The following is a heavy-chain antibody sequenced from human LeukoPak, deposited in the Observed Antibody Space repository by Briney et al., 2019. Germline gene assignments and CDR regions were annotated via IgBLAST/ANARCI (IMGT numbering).Heavy chain of an antibody. V-gene: IGHV1-69*13. CDR3: ARSGHPINMITFGGVIVIPRGFDP. J-gene: IGHJ5*02. CDR1: GGTFSSYA. Sequence: GASVKVSCKASGGTFSSYAISWVRQAPGQGLEWMGGIFPIFGTANYAQKFQGRVTITADESTSTAYMELSSLRSEDTAVYYCARSGHPINMITFGGVIVIPRGFDPWGQGTLVTVSS. CDR2: IFPIFGTA. D-gene: IGHD3-16*02.